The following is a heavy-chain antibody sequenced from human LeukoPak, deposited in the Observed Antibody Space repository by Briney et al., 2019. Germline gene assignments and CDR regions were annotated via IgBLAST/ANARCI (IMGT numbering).Heavy chain of an antibody. D-gene: IGHD1-26*01. V-gene: IGHV1-2*02. CDR3: ARGVRGGSYYVRYTMGGFGQNWFDP. J-gene: IGHJ5*02. Sequence: ASVKVSCKASGYTFTGYYMHWVRQAPGQGLEWMGWINPNSVGTNYAQKFQGRVTMTRDTSISTAYMELSRLRSDDTAVYYCARGVRGGSYYVRYTMGGFGQNWFDPWGQGTLVTVSS. CDR1: GYTFTGYY. CDR2: INPNSVGT.